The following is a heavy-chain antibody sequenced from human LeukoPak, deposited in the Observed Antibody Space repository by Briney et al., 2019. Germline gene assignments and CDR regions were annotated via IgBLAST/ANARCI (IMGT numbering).Heavy chain of an antibody. CDR3: AGDKGIPSWFDP. Sequence: SQTLSLTCAISGDSVSSNSAAWNWIRQSPSRGLEWLGRTYYRSRWYNDYAESVKSRITINQDTSKDQLSLQLNSVTPEDTAVYFWAGDKGIPSWFDPWGQGTLVTVSS. D-gene: IGHD6-13*01. V-gene: IGHV6-1*01. J-gene: IGHJ5*02. CDR1: GDSVSSNSAA. CDR2: TYYRSRWYN.